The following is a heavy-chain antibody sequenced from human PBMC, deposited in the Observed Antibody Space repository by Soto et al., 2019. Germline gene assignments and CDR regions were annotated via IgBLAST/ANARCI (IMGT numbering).Heavy chain of an antibody. CDR1: GGTFSSYA. V-gene: IGHV1-69*13. J-gene: IGHJ3*02. Sequence: SVEVSCKASGGTFSSYAISWVRQAPGQGLEWMGGIIPIFGTANYAQKFQGRVTITADESTSTAYMELSSLRSEDTAVYYCARGMIVVVINDAFDIWGQGTMVTVSS. D-gene: IGHD3-22*01. CDR3: ARGMIVVVINDAFDI. CDR2: IIPIFGTA.